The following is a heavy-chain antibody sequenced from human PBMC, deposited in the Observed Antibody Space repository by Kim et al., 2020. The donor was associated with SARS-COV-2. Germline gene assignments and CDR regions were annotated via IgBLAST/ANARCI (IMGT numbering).Heavy chain of an antibody. CDR1: GFTFGDYA. V-gene: IGHV3-49*04. Sequence: GGSLRLSCTASGFTFGDYAMSWVRQAPGKGLEWVGFIRSKAYGGTTEYAASVKGRFTISRDDSKSIAYLQMNSLKTEDTAVYYCTRVGYDYVWGSYQPYYYGMDVWGQGTTVTVSS. CDR3: TRVGYDYVWGSYQPYYYGMDV. D-gene: IGHD3-16*02. CDR2: IRSKAYGGTT. J-gene: IGHJ6*02.